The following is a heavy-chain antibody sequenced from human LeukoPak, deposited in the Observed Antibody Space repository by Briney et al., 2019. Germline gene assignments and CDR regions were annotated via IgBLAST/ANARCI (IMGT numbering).Heavy chain of an antibody. J-gene: IGHJ4*02. CDR1: GFTLRSYS. V-gene: IGHV3-30*04. D-gene: IGHD3-22*01. CDR3: TRDAADHFDSSASFDY. CDR2: IWYDGSRS. Sequence: PGKSLRLSCAASGFTLRSYSMHWVRQAPGQGLEWVAVIWYDGSRSDYADSVKGRFTISRDNSKNTLFLQMNSLRGEDTAVYYCTRDAADHFDSSASFDYWGQGTLVTVSS.